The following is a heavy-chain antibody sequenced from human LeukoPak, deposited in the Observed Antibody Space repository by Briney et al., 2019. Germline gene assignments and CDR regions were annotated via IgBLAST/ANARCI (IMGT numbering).Heavy chain of an antibody. CDR2: IYTSGST. Sequence: SETLSLTCTVSGGSISSYYWSWIRQPAGKGLEWIGRIYTSGSTNYNPSLKSRVTISVDTSKNQFSLKLSSVTAADTAMYFCARSSLAVYFDYWGQGTLVAASS. D-gene: IGHD6-19*01. J-gene: IGHJ4*02. CDR3: ARSSLAVYFDY. V-gene: IGHV4-4*07. CDR1: GGSISSYY.